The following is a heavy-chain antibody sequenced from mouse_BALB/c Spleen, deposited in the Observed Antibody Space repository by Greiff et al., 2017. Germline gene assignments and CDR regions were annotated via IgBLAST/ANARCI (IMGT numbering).Heavy chain of an antibody. V-gene: IGHV1-7*01. CDR1: GYTFTSYW. J-gene: IGHJ4*01. D-gene: IGHD2-1*01. Sequence: QVQLQQSGAELAKPGASVKMSCKASGYTFTSYWMHWVKQRPGQGLERIGYINPSTGYTEYNQKFKDKATLTADKSSSTAYMQLSSLTSEDSAVYYCARIYYGNYVGAMDDWGQGTSVTVSS. CDR2: INPSTGYT. CDR3: ARIYYGNYVGAMDD.